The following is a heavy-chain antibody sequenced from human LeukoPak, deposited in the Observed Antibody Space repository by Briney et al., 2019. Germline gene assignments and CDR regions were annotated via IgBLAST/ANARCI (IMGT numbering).Heavy chain of an antibody. D-gene: IGHD3-22*01. CDR2: ISSSSYI. CDR3: ARSDYYDSSGDY. Sequence: PGGSLRLSCAASGFTFSSYSMNWVRQAPGKGLEWVSSISSSSYIYYADSVKGRFTISRDNAKNSLYLQMNSLRAEDTAVYYCARSDYYDSSGDYWGQGTLVTVSS. V-gene: IGHV3-21*01. CDR1: GFTFSSYS. J-gene: IGHJ4*02.